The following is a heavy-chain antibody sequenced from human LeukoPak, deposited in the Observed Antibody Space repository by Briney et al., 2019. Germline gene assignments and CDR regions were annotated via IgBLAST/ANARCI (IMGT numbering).Heavy chain of an antibody. CDR3: ARDLGAWWFDP. J-gene: IGHJ5*02. Sequence: GASVKVSCKASGYTFTDYGISWVRQARGQGLEWMGWINPLNGHTDYAQTFQGRVTMTADTSTTTVYINLRSLRSDDTAIYYCARDLGAWWFDPWGQGSLVTVSS. D-gene: IGHD3-16*01. CDR1: GYTFTDYG. V-gene: IGHV1-18*01. CDR2: INPLNGHT.